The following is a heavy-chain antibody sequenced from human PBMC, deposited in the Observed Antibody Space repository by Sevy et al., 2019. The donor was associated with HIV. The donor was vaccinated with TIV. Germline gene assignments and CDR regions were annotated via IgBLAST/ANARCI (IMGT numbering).Heavy chain of an antibody. V-gene: IGHV3-23*01. CDR2: ISGSGGST. J-gene: IGHJ3*02. CDR1: GFTFSSYA. Sequence: GGALRLSCAASGFTFSSYAMSWVRQAPGKGLDGVSVISGSGGSTYYADSVKGRFPISRDNSKNTLYLQMNSLGAEDTAVYYCAKKSRTTYFDICGQGKMVTVSS. CDR3: AKKSRTTYFDI. D-gene: IGHD4-17*01.